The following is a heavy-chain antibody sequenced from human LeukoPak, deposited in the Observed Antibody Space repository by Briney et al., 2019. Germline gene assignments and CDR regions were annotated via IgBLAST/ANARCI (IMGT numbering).Heavy chain of an antibody. V-gene: IGHV3-7*03. CDR3: ARGGGLDV. CDR2: INPDGSQK. J-gene: IGHJ6*02. CDR1: GFTFSGYW. D-gene: IGHD3-16*01. Sequence: GGSLRLSCAASGFTFSGYWMTWARQATGKGLEWVADINPDGSQKYYVDSVKGRFTISRDNAKNSLYLQMNSLRVEETAVYFCARGGGLDVWGQGATVTVSS.